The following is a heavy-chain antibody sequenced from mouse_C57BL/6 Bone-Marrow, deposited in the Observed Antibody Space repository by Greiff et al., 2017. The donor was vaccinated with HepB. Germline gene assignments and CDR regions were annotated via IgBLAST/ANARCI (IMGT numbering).Heavy chain of an antibody. CDR1: GYTFTDYN. CDR3: AIGGYYGSSPNWYFDV. V-gene: IGHV1-18*01. Sequence: EVQLQQSGPELVKPGASVKIPCKASGYTFTDYNMDWVKQSHGKSPEWIGDINPNNGGTIYNQKFKGKATLTVDKSSSTAYMELRSLTSEDTAVYYCAIGGYYGSSPNWYFDVWGTGTTVTVSS. J-gene: IGHJ1*03. CDR2: INPNNGGT. D-gene: IGHD1-1*01.